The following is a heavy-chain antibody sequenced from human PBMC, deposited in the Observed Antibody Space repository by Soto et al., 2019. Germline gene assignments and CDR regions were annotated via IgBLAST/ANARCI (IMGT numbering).Heavy chain of an antibody. V-gene: IGHV4-30-2*01. CDR3: ARTPDI. CDR1: GGSLRRGGFS. CDR2: IYHSGST. J-gene: IGHJ3*02. Sequence: ASENLFLTCAVSGGSLRRGGFSWSWIRQPPGKGLEWIGYIYHSGSTYYNPSPKSRVTISVDRSKNQFSLKLSSVTAADTAVYYCARTPDIWGQGTMVTVSS.